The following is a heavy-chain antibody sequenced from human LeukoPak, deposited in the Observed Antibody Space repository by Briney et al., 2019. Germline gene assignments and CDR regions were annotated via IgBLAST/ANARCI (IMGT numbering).Heavy chain of an antibody. CDR2: FYYSGST. D-gene: IGHD1-26*01. J-gene: IGHJ4*02. CDR1: GGSFTSYY. V-gene: IGHV4-59*01. Sequence: SETLSLTCTVTGGSFTSYYWSWIRQPPGKGLEWIGHFYYSGSTSYNPSLKSRVTISVDTSRNRFSLKLTSVTAADTAVYYCARGQGGNYYLNYFDYWGQGALVTVSS. CDR3: ARGQGGNYYLNYFDY.